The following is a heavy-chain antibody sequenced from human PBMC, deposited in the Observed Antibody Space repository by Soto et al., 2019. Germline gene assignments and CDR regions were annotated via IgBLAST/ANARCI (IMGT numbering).Heavy chain of an antibody. Sequence: GGSLRLSCAASGFTFSSYGMHWVRQAPGKGLEWVAVIWYDGSNKYYADSVKGRFTISRDNSKNTLYLQMNSLRAEDTAVYYCARERDYYDSSGYSPSHLNYWGQGTLVTVSS. CDR1: GFTFSSYG. D-gene: IGHD3-22*01. V-gene: IGHV3-33*01. CDR2: IWYDGSNK. J-gene: IGHJ4*02. CDR3: ARERDYYDSSGYSPSHLNY.